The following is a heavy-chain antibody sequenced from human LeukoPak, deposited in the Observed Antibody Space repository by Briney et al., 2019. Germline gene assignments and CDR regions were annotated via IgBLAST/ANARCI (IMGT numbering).Heavy chain of an antibody. CDR3: ARDWTGGDYGLDY. D-gene: IGHD4-17*01. CDR2: IYYTGGT. J-gene: IGHJ4*02. V-gene: IGHV4-61*01. Sequence: SETLSLTCTVSGVSVSSGSYYWSWIRQPPGKGLEWMGYIYYTGGTNYNPSLKSRVTISLDTSKNQFSLKLNSVTAADTAVYYCARDWTGGDYGLDYWGQGTLVTVSS. CDR1: GVSVSSGSYY.